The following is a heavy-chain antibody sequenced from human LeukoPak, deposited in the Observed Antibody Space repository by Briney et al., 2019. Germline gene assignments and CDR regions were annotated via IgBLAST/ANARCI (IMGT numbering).Heavy chain of an antibody. CDR3: AKNLVGNHYFDY. V-gene: IGHV3-23*01. J-gene: IGHJ4*02. Sequence: PGGSLRLSCAASGFTFSSXAMSWVRQAPGXXXXXXXAISGSGGSTYYADSVKGRFTISRDNSKNTLYLQMNSLRAEDTAVYYCAKNLVGNHYFDYWGQGTLVTVSS. D-gene: IGHD1-14*01. CDR1: GFTFSSXA. CDR2: ISGSGGST.